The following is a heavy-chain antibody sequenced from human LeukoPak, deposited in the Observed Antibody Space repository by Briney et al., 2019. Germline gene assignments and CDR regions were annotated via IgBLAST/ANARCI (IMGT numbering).Heavy chain of an antibody. CDR3: AKAAIVAAVTPYYYMDV. D-gene: IGHD6-13*01. V-gene: IGHV3-23*01. J-gene: IGHJ6*03. CDR2: ISGSGDST. CDR1: GFTFSNYA. Sequence: GGSLRLSCAASGFTFSNYAMSWVRQAPGKGLEWVSAISGSGDSTYYADSVKGRFTISRDNSKNTLYLQMNSLRADDTAVYFCAKAAIVAAVTPYYYMDVWVKGTTVTVSS.